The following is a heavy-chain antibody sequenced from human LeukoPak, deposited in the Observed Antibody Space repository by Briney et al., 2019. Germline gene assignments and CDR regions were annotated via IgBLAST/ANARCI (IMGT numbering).Heavy chain of an antibody. D-gene: IGHD3-9*01. Sequence: GGSLRLSCAASGFTFRGYWMHWVRQVPGKGLVWVSRIHSDGSSTDYADFVKGRFTISRDNAENTLYLQMNSLRVEDTAVYYCARLYYDILTGYGWFDPWGQGTLVTVSS. CDR1: GFTFRGYW. V-gene: IGHV3-74*01. CDR3: ARLYYDILTGYGWFDP. CDR2: IHSDGSST. J-gene: IGHJ5*02.